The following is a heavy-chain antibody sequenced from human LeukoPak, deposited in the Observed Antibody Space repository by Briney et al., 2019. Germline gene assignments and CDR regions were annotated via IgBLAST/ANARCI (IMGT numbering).Heavy chain of an antibody. CDR3: AKAAGSYSSGWYFGH. Sequence: GGSLRLSCAASGXTFSTYWVHWVRQAPGKGLEWVSAIIGSGGSTSYTDSVKGRFTISRDNSKDTLYLQVYSLRAEDTAIYYCAKAAGSYSSGWYFGHWGQGTLVTVSS. CDR2: IIGSGGST. V-gene: IGHV3-23*01. D-gene: IGHD6-19*01. CDR1: GXTFSTYW. J-gene: IGHJ4*02.